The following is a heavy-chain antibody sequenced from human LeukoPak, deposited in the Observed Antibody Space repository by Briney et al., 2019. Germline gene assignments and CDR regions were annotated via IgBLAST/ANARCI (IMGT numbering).Heavy chain of an antibody. CDR2: IIPIFGIA. V-gene: IGHV1-69*04. J-gene: IGHJ4*02. CDR3: ARDSGGATEN. D-gene: IGHD1-26*01. CDR1: GGTFSSYA. Sequence: EASVKVSCTASGGTFSSYAISWVRQAPGQGLEWMGRIIPIFGIANYAQKFQGRVTITADKSTSTAYMELSSLRSEDTAVYYWARDSGGATENWGQGTLVTVSS.